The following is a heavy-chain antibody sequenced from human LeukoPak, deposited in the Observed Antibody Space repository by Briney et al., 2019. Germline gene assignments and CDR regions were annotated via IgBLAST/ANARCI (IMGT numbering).Heavy chain of an antibody. V-gene: IGHV3-21*01. CDR2: ISSSSSYI. J-gene: IGHJ4*02. Sequence: GGSLRLSCAASGFTFSSYSMNWVRQAPGKGLEWVSSISSSSSYIYYADSLKGRFTISRDNAKNSPYLQMNSLRAEDTAVYYCARDLIRPDTYCSGGSCHIDYWGQGTLVTVSS. CDR1: GFTFSSYS. D-gene: IGHD2-15*01. CDR3: ARDLIRPDTYCSGGSCHIDY.